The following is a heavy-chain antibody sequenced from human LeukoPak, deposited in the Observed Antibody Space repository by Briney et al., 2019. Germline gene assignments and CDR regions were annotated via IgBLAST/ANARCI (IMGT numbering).Heavy chain of an antibody. Sequence: GGSLRLSCAPSGFTFSSYAMSWVRQAPGKGLDWVSTIIGSGGNTYYADSVKGRFTISKDNSKNTLYLQMNSLRAEDTAVYYCAKGQLWLQGYYYYGMDVWGQGTTVTVSS. J-gene: IGHJ6*02. CDR3: AKGQLWLQGYYYYGMDV. D-gene: IGHD5-18*01. CDR1: GFTFSSYA. V-gene: IGHV3-23*01. CDR2: IIGSGGNT.